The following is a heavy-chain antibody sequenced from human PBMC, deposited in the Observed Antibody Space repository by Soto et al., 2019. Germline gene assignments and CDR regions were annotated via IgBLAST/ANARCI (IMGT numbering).Heavy chain of an antibody. V-gene: IGHV4-61*01. D-gene: IGHD3-10*01. CDR3: ARDGANMVYDAFDI. CDR2: VYYIGIT. J-gene: IGHJ3*02. Sequence: PSETLSLTCTVSGGSVSSGSYYWSWILQSPGKGLEWIGYVYYIGITNSNPYLKSRVTISVDTSKNQFSMKLNSVTAAYSAVYYCARDGANMVYDAFDIWGQGTMVTVSS. CDR1: GGSVSSGSYY.